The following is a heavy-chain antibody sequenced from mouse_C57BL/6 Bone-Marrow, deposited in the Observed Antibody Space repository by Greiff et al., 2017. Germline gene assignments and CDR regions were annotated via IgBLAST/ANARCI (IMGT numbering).Heavy chain of an antibody. CDR3: TRDYYGSSPHYYAMDY. CDR1: GFTFSSYA. J-gene: IGHJ4*01. D-gene: IGHD1-1*01. CDR2: ISSGGDYI. V-gene: IGHV5-9-1*02. Sequence: EVQVVESGEGLVKPGGSLKLSCAASGFTFSSYAMSWVRQTPEKRLEWVAYISSGGDYIYYADTVKGRFTISRDNARNTLYLQMSSLKSEDTAMYYCTRDYYGSSPHYYAMDYWGQGTSVTVSS.